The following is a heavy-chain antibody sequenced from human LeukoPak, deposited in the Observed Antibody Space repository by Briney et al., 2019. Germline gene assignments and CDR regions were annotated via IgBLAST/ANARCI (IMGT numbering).Heavy chain of an antibody. J-gene: IGHJ4*02. CDR1: GGSISSNY. CDR2: IYYSGST. V-gene: IGHV4-59*01. Sequence: NSSETLSLTCTISGGSISSNYWSWIRQPPGKGLEWIGYIYYSGSTNYNPSLKSRVTISVDTSKNQFSLKLSSVTAADTAVYYCARNADDFWSGYYMFDYWGQGTLVTVSS. D-gene: IGHD3-3*01. CDR3: ARNADDFWSGYYMFDY.